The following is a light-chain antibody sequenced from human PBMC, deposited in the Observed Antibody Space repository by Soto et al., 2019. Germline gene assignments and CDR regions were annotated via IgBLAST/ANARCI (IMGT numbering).Light chain of an antibody. CDR3: QQYGSSPPYT. J-gene: IGKJ2*01. CDR2: DAS. Sequence: VLTQSPATLSLSPGERATLSCRASQNIDIYLAWYQQKPGQAPRLLIYDASNRATGIPARFSGSGSGTDFTLTISSLEPEDFAVYYCQQYGSSPPYTFGQGTKLEIK. CDR1: QNIDIY. V-gene: IGKV3-11*01.